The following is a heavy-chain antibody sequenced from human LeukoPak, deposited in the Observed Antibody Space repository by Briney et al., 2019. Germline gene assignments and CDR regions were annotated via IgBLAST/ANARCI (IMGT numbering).Heavy chain of an antibody. CDR3: ARDWESGSPRYFDY. Sequence: PGRSLRLSCAVSGFIFSNYGMHRVRQAPGKGMEWVAVISYDGTNKYYADSVKGRFTISRDNSKNTLYLQMNSLTAEDTAVYYCARDWESGSPRYFDYWGQGILVSVSS. CDR2: ISYDGTNK. V-gene: IGHV3-30*03. CDR1: GFIFSNYG. D-gene: IGHD1-26*01. J-gene: IGHJ4*02.